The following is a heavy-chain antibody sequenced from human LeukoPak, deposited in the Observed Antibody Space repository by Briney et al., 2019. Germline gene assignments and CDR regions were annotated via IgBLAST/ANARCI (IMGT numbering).Heavy chain of an antibody. CDR2: ISGSGDTT. CDR3: AKDLKSSWPRGPFDY. Sequence: PGGSLRLSCAASGFTFSSYAMSWVSQAPGKGLEWGSAISGSGDTTYYADAVKGPITISRDNSKNTLYQQMNSLRDEDTAIYYCAKDLKSSWPRGPFDYWGQGTLVTVSS. V-gene: IGHV3-23*01. CDR1: GFTFSSYA. D-gene: IGHD6-13*01. J-gene: IGHJ4*02.